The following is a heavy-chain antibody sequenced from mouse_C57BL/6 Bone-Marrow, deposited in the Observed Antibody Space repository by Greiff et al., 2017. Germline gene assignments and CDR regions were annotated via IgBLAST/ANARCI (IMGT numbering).Heavy chain of an antibody. J-gene: IGHJ3*01. D-gene: IGHD3-2*02. CDR3: ASRRLRPFAY. CDR1: GYTFTSYG. V-gene: IGHV1-81*01. Sequence: VQLQQSGAELARPGASVKLSCKASGYTFTSYGISWVKQITGQGLEWIGEIYPRSGNTYYNEKFKGKATLTADKSSSTAYMELRSLTSEDSAVYFCASRRLRPFAYWGQGTLVTVSA. CDR2: IYPRSGNT.